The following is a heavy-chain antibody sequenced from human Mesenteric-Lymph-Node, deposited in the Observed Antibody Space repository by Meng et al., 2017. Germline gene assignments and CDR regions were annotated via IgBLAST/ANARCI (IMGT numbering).Heavy chain of an antibody. J-gene: IGHJ4*02. CDR2: ISYDGSNE. D-gene: IGHD3-10*01. Sequence: QGQVVESGGGVVQPGRSLRLSCAASGFTFSRYTMHWVRQAPGKGPEWVTAISYDGSNEYYADSVKGRFTISRDNSKNTLYLQMNSLTPEDTAVYYCGREPSFGEHDYWGQGTLVTVSS. CDR1: GFTFSRYT. CDR3: GREPSFGEHDY. V-gene: IGHV3-30*01.